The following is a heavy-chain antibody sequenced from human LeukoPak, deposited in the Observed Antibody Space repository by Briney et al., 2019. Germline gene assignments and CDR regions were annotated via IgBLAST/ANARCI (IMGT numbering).Heavy chain of an antibody. J-gene: IGHJ3*02. V-gene: IGHV3-21*04. CDR3: ANGSPDSYDRSGYYSRNGFDI. CDR2: ISSNSSYI. Sequence: GGSVRLSCEASGYTFSSYSMNWVRQAPGQGLEWVSSISSNSSYIYYADSVKGRFTISRDNSKNTLYLQMNSLRAEDTAVYYCANGSPDSYDRSGYYSRNGFDIWGQGTMVTVSS. D-gene: IGHD3-22*01. CDR1: GYTFSSYS.